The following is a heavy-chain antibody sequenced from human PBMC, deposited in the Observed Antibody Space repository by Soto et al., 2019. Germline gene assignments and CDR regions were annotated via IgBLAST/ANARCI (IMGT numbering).Heavy chain of an antibody. Sequence: GGSLRLSCAASGFTFSSYGMHWVRQAPGKGLEWVAVIWYDGSNKYYADSVKGRFTISRDNSKNTLYLQMNSLRAEDTAVYYCARGITMVRGVDAFDIWGQGTMVPSPQ. CDR2: IWYDGSNK. D-gene: IGHD3-10*01. J-gene: IGHJ3*02. V-gene: IGHV3-33*01. CDR1: GFTFSSYG. CDR3: ARGITMVRGVDAFDI.